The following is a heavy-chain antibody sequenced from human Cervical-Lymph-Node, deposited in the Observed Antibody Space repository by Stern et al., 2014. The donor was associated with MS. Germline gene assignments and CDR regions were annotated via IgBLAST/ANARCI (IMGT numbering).Heavy chain of an antibody. CDR2: IKEDGSET. V-gene: IGHV3-7*01. J-gene: IGHJ5*02. CDR1: GFTFRSYW. CDR3: ARGSDT. D-gene: IGHD2-15*01. Sequence: QLVQSGGGLVQPGGSLRLSCAASGFTFRSYWMNWVRPAPGKGLEWVANIKEDGSETYYVDSVKGRFTISRDNAKNSLYLQMNSLRAEDTAVYYCARGSDTWGQGTLVTVSS.